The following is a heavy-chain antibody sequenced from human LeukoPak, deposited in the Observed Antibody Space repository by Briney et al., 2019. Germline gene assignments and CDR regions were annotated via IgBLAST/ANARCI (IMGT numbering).Heavy chain of an antibody. CDR2: INPNSGDT. CDR1: EYTFSVYH. J-gene: IGHJ4*02. D-gene: IGHD5-18*01. Sequence: ASVKVSCKASEYTFSVYHIHWVRLAPGQGLEWMAWINPNSGDTNYAQKFQGRVTMTRDTSISTAYMELSSLRSEDTAVYYCARVDTAMVIDYWGQGTLVTVSS. V-gene: IGHV1-2*02. CDR3: ARVDTAMVIDY.